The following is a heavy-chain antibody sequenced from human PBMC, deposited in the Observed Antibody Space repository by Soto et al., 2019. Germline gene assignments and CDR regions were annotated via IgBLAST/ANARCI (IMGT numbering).Heavy chain of an antibody. CDR2: ISYDGSNK. Sequence: QVQLVETGGGVVQPGRSLRLSCAASGFTFSSYAMHWVRQAPGKGLEWVAVISYDGSNKYYADSVKGRFTISIDNSKNTLYLQMNSLRAEDTAVYYCARDTDTAMVTFYYYYGMDVWGQGTTVTVSS. D-gene: IGHD5-18*01. CDR3: ARDTDTAMVTFYYYYGMDV. CDR1: GFTFSSYA. J-gene: IGHJ6*02. V-gene: IGHV3-30-3*01.